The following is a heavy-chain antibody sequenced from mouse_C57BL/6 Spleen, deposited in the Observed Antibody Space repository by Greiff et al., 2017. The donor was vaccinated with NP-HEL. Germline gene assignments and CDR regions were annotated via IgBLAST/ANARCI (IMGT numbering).Heavy chain of an antibody. CDR1: GYTFTSYW. CDR2: IDPSDSYT. CDR3: ARKGPDYDSCWYFDV. D-gene: IGHD2-4*01. V-gene: IGHV1-69*01. J-gene: IGHJ1*03. Sequence: QVQLQQPGAELVMPGASVKLSCKASGYTFTSYWMHWVKQRPGQGLEWIGEIDPSDSYTNYNQKFKGKSTLTVDKSSSTAYMQLSSLTSEDSAVYYCARKGPDYDSCWYFDVWGTGTTVTVSS.